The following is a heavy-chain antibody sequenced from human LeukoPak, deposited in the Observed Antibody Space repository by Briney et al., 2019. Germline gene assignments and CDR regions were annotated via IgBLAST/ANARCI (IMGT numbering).Heavy chain of an antibody. CDR1: GGSIRSESYD. CDR2: IYSSGSS. CDR3: ARDMTGSGWNDAFDI. D-gene: IGHD6-19*01. V-gene: IGHV4-61*02. J-gene: IGHJ3*02. Sequence: SQTLSLTCSVSGGSIRSESYDWSWIRQPAGKGLEWIGRIYSSGSSKFNPSLKSRVTISIDTSKNQFSLHLSSVTAADTAVYYCARDMTGSGWNDAFDIWGQGTMVTVSS.